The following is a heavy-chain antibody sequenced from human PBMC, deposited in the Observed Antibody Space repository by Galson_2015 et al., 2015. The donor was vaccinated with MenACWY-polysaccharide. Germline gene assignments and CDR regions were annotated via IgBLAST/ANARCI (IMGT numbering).Heavy chain of an antibody. V-gene: IGHV3-7*01. D-gene: IGHD2-15*01. CDR1: GFTFSSYW. Sequence: SLRLSCAASGFTFSSYWMTWVRQAPGKGLEWVANIKQDGSAKYYVDSVKGRFTISRDNAKNSVYLQMSSLRAKDTAVYYCTGPYCSGTTCSPGGYWGQGTLVSVSS. CDR2: IKQDGSAK. CDR3: TGPYCSGTTCSPGGY. J-gene: IGHJ4*02.